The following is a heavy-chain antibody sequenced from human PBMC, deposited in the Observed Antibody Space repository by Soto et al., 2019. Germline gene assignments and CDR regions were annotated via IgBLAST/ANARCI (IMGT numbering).Heavy chain of an antibody. CDR2: INEDGSER. Sequence: GGSLRLSCAASGFTFSSYSMTWVRQTPGRGLEWVANINEDGSERYYRDSVRGRFAISRDNAKNSLSLQMDSLRAEDTAIYYCARGNNPDLWGQGTLVTVSS. D-gene: IGHD1-1*01. CDR3: ARGNNPDL. CDR1: GFTFSSYS. J-gene: IGHJ5*02. V-gene: IGHV3-7*01.